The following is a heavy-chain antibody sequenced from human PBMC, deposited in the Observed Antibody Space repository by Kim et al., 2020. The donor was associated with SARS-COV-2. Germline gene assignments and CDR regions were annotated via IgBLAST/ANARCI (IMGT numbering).Heavy chain of an antibody. Sequence: ASVKVSCKASGYTFTTYAMQWVRQAPGQGLEWLGWINPTRGNTKYSDAFQGRITITRDTSARTAYMELSSLGPEDTAVYYCARSVAIMPPGMDVWGQGTTVTVSS. CDR1: GYTFTTYA. J-gene: IGHJ6*02. D-gene: IGHD2-21*01. CDR3: ARSVAIMPPGMDV. V-gene: IGHV1-3*01. CDR2: INPTRGNT.